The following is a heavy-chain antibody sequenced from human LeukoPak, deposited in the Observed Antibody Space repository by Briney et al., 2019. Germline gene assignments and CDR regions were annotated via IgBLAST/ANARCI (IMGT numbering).Heavy chain of an antibody. J-gene: IGHJ3*02. CDR3: ARGSAAGPQGQDAFDI. D-gene: IGHD6-13*01. CDR1: GFTFSSYD. V-gene: IGHV3-13*01. Sequence: GGSLRLSCAASGFTFSSYDMHWVRQATGKGLEWVSAIGTAGDTYYPGSVKGRFTISRENAKTSLYLQMNGLRAGDAAVYYCARGSAAGPQGQDAFDIWGQGTMVTVSS. CDR2: IGTAGDT.